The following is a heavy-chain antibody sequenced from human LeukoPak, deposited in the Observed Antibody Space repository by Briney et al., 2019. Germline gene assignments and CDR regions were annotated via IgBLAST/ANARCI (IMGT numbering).Heavy chain of an antibody. D-gene: IGHD3-22*01. CDR2: INHGGST. CDR3: ARETSYYYESSGYSLFDY. Sequence: SESLSLTCAVSGYSISSGYYWCWIRQPPGKGLEWIGIINHGGSTYYNPFRKSRVTISVDTSKNQFSLKLSYVTAADTAVYYCARETSYYYESSGYSLFDYWRQGTLLTVSS. CDR1: GYSISSGYY. V-gene: IGHV4-38-2*02. J-gene: IGHJ4*02.